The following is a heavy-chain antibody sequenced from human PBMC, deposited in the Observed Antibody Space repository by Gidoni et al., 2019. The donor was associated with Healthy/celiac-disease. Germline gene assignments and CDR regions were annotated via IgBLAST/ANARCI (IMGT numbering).Heavy chain of an antibody. D-gene: IGHD6-13*01. CDR1: GFTFSSYG. Sequence: QVQLVESGGGVVQPGRSLRLSCAASGFTFSSYGMHWVRQAPGKGLEWVAVIWYDGSNKYYADSVKGRFTISRDNSKNTLYLQMNSLRAEDTAVYYCARDHAGAAAGEDFDYWGQGTLVTVSS. V-gene: IGHV3-33*01. J-gene: IGHJ4*02. CDR3: ARDHAGAAAGEDFDY. CDR2: IWYDGSNK.